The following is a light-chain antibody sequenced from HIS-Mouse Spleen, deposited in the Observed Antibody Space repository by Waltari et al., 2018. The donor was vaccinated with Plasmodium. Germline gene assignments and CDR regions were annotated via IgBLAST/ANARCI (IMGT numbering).Light chain of an antibody. Sequence: QSALTQPRSVSGSPGQSVTISCTGTSSDVGGYNYVSWYQQHPGKAPKLMIYDVSKRPSGFPSRFSVSKSGNTASLTISGLQAEDEADYYCCSYAGSYTLVFGGGTKLTVL. V-gene: IGLV2-11*01. CDR1: SSDVGGYNY. CDR2: DVS. J-gene: IGLJ2*01. CDR3: CSYAGSYTLV.